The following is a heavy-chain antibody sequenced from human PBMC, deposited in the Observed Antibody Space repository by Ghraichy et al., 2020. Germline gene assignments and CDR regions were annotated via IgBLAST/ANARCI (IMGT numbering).Heavy chain of an antibody. J-gene: IGHJ4*02. CDR1: GGSISSSSYY. CDR2: IYYSGST. V-gene: IGHV4-39*01. Sequence: SETLSPTCTVSGGSISSSSYYWGWIRQPPGKGLEWIGSIYYSGSTYYNPSLKSRVTISVDTSKNQFSLKLSSVTAADTAVYYCARLDYGDALGYWGQGTLVTVSS. D-gene: IGHD4-17*01. CDR3: ARLDYGDALGY.